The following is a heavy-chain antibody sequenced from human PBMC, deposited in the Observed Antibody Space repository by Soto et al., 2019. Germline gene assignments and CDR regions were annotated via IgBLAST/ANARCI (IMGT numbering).Heavy chain of an antibody. CDR2: INAYNGNT. D-gene: IGHD6-13*01. J-gene: IGHJ4*02. Sequence: QVQLVQSGAEGMQAGASVQVSCTASGYTFSSYGISWMRKAPGQGLEWMGRINAYNGNTNYAQKFQGRVTMTTDTSTSTAYIELRSLRSDDTAVYYCARILCYSNLLNEYWGQGTLVTVSS. CDR3: ARILCYSNLLNEY. V-gene: IGHV1-18*01. CDR1: GYTFSSYG.